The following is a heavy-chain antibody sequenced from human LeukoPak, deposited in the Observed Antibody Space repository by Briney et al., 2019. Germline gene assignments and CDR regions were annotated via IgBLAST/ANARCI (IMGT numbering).Heavy chain of an antibody. CDR2: IYYSGIT. J-gene: IGHJ3*02. D-gene: IGHD1-14*01. V-gene: IGHV4-34*01. CDR3: ARHARPGTGSDAFDI. CDR1: GGSFSGYY. Sequence: PSETLSLTCAVYGGSFSGYYWGWIRQPPGKGLEWIGNIYYSGITYYNPSLKSRVTISVDTSKNQFSLKLSSVTAADTAVYYCARHARPGTGSDAFDIWGQGTMVTVSS.